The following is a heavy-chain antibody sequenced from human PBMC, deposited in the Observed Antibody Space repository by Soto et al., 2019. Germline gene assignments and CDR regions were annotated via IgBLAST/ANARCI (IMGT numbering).Heavy chain of an antibody. CDR2: IIPIFGTA. Sequence: QVQLVQSGAEVKKPGSSVKVSCKASGGTFSSYAISWVRQAPGQGLEWMGGIIPIFGTANYAQKFQGRVTITADESTSTAYMEPSSLRSEDTAVYYCARGYYDSSGYQLDYWGQGTLVTVSS. V-gene: IGHV1-69*01. CDR3: ARGYYDSSGYQLDY. J-gene: IGHJ4*02. D-gene: IGHD3-22*01. CDR1: GGTFSSYA.